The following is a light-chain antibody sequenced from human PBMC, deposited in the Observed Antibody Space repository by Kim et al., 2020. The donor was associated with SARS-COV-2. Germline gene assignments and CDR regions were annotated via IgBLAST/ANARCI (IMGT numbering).Light chain of an antibody. Sequence: QSITISCTGTSSGVGGYNYVSWYQQHPGKAPKLMIYDVSKRPSGVSNRFSGSKSGNTASLTISGLQAEDEADYYCSSYTSSSTWVFGGGTKLTVL. CDR3: SSYTSSSTWV. CDR1: SSGVGGYNY. V-gene: IGLV2-14*03. CDR2: DVS. J-gene: IGLJ3*02.